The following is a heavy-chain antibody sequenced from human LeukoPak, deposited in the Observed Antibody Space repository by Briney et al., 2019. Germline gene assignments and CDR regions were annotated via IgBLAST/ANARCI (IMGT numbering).Heavy chain of an antibody. J-gene: IGHJ4*02. D-gene: IGHD3-16*02. Sequence: PSETLSLTCAVYGGSFSGYYWSWIRQPPGKGLEWIGEINHSGSTYYNPSLKSRVTISVDTSKKQFSLKLSSVTAADTAVYYCASLYEIVRNWGQGTLVTVSS. CDR2: INHSGST. CDR3: ASLYEIVRN. V-gene: IGHV4-34*01. CDR1: GGSFSGYY.